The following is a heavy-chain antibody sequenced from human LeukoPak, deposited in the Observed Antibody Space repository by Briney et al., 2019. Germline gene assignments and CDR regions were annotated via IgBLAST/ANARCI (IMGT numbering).Heavy chain of an antibody. D-gene: IGHD6-19*01. J-gene: IGHJ4*02. Sequence: ASVKVSCKASGYTFTGYYLHWVRQAPGQGLEWMGWINPNSGVTNYAQNFQGRVTMTRDTSISTGYMEQSRLRSDDTALYYCARAVAGIDYWGQGTLVTVSS. CDR3: ARAVAGIDY. CDR1: GYTFTGYY. V-gene: IGHV1-2*02. CDR2: INPNSGVT.